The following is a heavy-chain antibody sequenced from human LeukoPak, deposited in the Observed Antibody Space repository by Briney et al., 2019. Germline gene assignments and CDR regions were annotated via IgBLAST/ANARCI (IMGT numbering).Heavy chain of an antibody. Sequence: GGSLRLSCEASGFTFGSHAMYWVRQAPGKGLEWVAGIFGSGGSPHYADSVKGRFTISRDNSKNMLYLQMNSLRAEDTAVYYCAKDRDNWKDFDSWGQGTLVTVSS. J-gene: IGHJ4*02. CDR3: AKDRDNWKDFDS. CDR2: IFGSGGSP. D-gene: IGHD1-1*01. V-gene: IGHV3-23*01. CDR1: GFTFGSHA.